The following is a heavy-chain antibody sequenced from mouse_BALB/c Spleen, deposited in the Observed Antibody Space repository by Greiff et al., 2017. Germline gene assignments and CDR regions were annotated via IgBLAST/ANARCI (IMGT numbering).Heavy chain of an antibody. V-gene: IGHV1-5*01. CDR1: GYTFTDYE. CDR3: TGDWFAY. CDR2: IYPGNSDT. Sequence: EVQLQQSGAELVRPGASVKLSCKALGYTFTDYEMHWVKQRPGQGLEWIGAIYPGNSDTSYNQKFKGKAKLTAVTSTSTAYMELSSLTNEDSAVYYCTGDWFAYWGRGTLVTVSA. J-gene: IGHJ3*01.